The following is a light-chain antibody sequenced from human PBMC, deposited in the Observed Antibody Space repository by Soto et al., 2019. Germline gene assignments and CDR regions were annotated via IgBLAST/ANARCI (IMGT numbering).Light chain of an antibody. V-gene: IGLV1-44*01. Sequence: QSVLTQTPSASGTPGQRVNISCSGSSSNIGSNNVNWYQQLPGTAPKLLIYSNNQRPSGVPDRFSGSKSGTSASLAISGLQSEEEADYYCEAWDDSLNGVVFGGGTKLTV. CDR1: SSNIGSNN. J-gene: IGLJ2*01. CDR2: SNN. CDR3: EAWDDSLNGVV.